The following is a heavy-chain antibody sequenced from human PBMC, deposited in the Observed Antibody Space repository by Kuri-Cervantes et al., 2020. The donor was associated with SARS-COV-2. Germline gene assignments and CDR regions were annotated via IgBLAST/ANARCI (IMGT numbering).Heavy chain of an antibody. D-gene: IGHD3-10*01. CDR2: VYSSDART. Sequence: GESLKISCAASGFSFSNYAMSWVRQAPGRGLEWVAVVYSSDARTYYADSAKGRFSISRDNSKNTVYLQMNSLRVEDTAVYYCATKLFGEHWFDPWGQGILVTVSS. CDR3: ATKLFGEHWFDP. J-gene: IGHJ5*02. CDR1: GFSFSNYA. V-gene: IGHV3-23*05.